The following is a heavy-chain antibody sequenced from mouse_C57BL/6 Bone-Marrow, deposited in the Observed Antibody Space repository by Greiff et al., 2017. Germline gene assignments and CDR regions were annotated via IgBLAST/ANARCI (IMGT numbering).Heavy chain of an antibody. J-gene: IGHJ4*01. CDR1: GFTFSSYA. CDR3: ARVSITTVVSYYAMDH. Sequence: EVQGVESGGGLVKPGGSLKLSCAASGFTFSSYAMSWVRQTPEKRLEWVATISDGGSYTYYPDNVKGRFTISRDNAKNNLYLQMSHLKSEDTAMYYCARVSITTVVSYYAMDHWGQGTSVTVSS. CDR2: ISDGGSYT. D-gene: IGHD1-1*01. V-gene: IGHV5-4*01.